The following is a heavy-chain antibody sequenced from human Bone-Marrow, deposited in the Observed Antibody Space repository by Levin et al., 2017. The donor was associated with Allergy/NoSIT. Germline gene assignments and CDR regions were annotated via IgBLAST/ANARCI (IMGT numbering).Heavy chain of an antibody. CDR1: GYTFGNYW. D-gene: IGHD5-12*01. Sequence: LGESLKISCKGSGYTFGNYWIAWVRQMPGKGLECMGLIYPGDSDTTYTPSFQGQVTITADKSIDTVYLQWSSLKASDTAMYYCTRQIGYNNSPGAPWGQGTLVTVSP. V-gene: IGHV5-51*01. CDR3: TRQIGYNNSPGAP. J-gene: IGHJ5*02. CDR2: IYPGDSDT.